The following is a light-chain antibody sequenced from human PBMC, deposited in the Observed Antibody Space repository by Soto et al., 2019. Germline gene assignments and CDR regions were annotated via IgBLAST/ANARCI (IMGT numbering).Light chain of an antibody. Sequence: DIQMTQSPSTLSGSVGDRVTITCRASQTISSWLAWDQQKPGKAPKLLIYKASTLKSGVPSRFSGSGSGTEFTLTISSLQPDDFATYYCQQYNSYPLTFGGGTKVDIK. CDR2: KAS. CDR3: QQYNSYPLT. J-gene: IGKJ4*01. V-gene: IGKV1-5*03. CDR1: QTISSW.